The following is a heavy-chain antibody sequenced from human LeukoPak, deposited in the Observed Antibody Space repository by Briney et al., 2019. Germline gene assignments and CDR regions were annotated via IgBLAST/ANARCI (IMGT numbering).Heavy chain of an antibody. Sequence: AGGSLRLSCAASGFTFDDYAMHWVRQAPGKGLEWVSGISWNSGSIGYADSVKGRFTISRDNAKNSLYLQMNSLRAEDMALYYCAKLADSSSAIDAFDIWGQGTMVTVSS. J-gene: IGHJ3*02. CDR2: ISWNSGSI. D-gene: IGHD6-6*01. CDR1: GFTFDDYA. CDR3: AKLADSSSAIDAFDI. V-gene: IGHV3-9*03.